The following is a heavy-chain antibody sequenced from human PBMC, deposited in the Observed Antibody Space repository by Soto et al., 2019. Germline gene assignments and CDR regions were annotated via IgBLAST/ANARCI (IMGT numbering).Heavy chain of an antibody. CDR1: GYSFTGYA. CDR2: ISTYNSNT. V-gene: IGHV1-18*01. D-gene: IGHD3-9*01. Sequence: QIQLVQSGVEVKKPGASVKVSCRASGYSFTGYALACVRQAPGQGLEWVGWISTYNSNTNYAQKFHGRVTMTTDTSTTTAHMELRNMRSDDTAVYYCARVSYDILTGYYAHSFDYWGQGTLVTVSS. J-gene: IGHJ4*02. CDR3: ARVSYDILTGYYAHSFDY.